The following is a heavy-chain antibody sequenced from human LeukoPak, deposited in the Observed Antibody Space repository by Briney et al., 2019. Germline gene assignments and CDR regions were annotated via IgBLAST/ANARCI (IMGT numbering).Heavy chain of an antibody. CDR3: AKPDRIMITFGGVNFGY. CDR2: IWYDGSNK. V-gene: IGHV3-33*06. J-gene: IGHJ4*02. D-gene: IGHD3-16*01. Sequence: GGSLRLSCAASGFTFSSYGMHWVRQAPGKGLEWVAVIWYDGSNKYYADSVKGRFTISRDNSKNTLYLQMNSLRAEDTAVYYCAKPDRIMITFGGVNFGYWGQGTLVTVSS. CDR1: GFTFSSYG.